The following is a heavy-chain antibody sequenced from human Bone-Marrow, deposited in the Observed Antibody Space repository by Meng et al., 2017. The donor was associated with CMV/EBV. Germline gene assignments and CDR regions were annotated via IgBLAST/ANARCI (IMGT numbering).Heavy chain of an antibody. V-gene: IGHV3-21*01. CDR1: GFTFSSYG. Sequence: GGSLRLSCAASGFTFSSYGMHWVRQAPGKGLEWVSSISSSSSYIYYADSVKGRFTISRDNAKNSLYLQMNSLRAEDTAVYYCARDLGDFWSGYYIGYFDDWGQGTLVTVSS. CDR2: ISSSSSYI. CDR3: ARDLGDFWSGYYIGYFDD. D-gene: IGHD3-3*01. J-gene: IGHJ4*02.